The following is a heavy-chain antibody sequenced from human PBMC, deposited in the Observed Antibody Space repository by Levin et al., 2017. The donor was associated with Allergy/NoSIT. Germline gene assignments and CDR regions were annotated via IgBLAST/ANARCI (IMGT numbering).Heavy chain of an antibody. CDR1: GGSITNNSYF. CDR3: ARVENYYGSGTFEYFLH. J-gene: IGHJ1*01. Sequence: KPGASLRLSCAVSGGSITNNSYFWGWIRQPPGKGPEWVGSISYRGTTYINPSLKSRVTISVDTSKIQFSLKVNSVTAADTALYYCARVENYYGSGTFEYFLHWGQGTLVTVSS. V-gene: IGHV4-39*07. CDR2: ISYRGTT. D-gene: IGHD3-10*01.